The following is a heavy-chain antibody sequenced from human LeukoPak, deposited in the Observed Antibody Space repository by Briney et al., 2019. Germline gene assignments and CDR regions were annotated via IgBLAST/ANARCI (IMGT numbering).Heavy chain of an antibody. CDR3: AKDLSSGSRRAY. V-gene: IGHV3-23*01. CDR2: ISGSGDTT. CDR1: GFTFSSYG. J-gene: IGHJ4*02. D-gene: IGHD6-19*01. Sequence: GGSLRLSCAASGFTFSSYGMNWVRQAPGKGLEWVSTISGSGDTTYSADSVKGRFAISRDNSKNTLYLQMNSLRAEDTGVYYCAKDLSSGSRRAYWGQGTLVTVSS.